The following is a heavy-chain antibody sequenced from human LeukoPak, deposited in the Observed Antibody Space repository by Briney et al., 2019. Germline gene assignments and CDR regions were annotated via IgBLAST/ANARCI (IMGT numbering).Heavy chain of an antibody. D-gene: IGHD3-9*01. CDR1: GFTFSSYD. Sequence: GALRLSCAASGFTFSSYDMTWVRQAPGKGLEWVSAISGSGGSTYYADSVKGRFTISRDNSKNTLYLQMNSLRAEDTAVYYCAKGQYYDILTGYGYWYFDLWGRGTLVTVSS. J-gene: IGHJ2*01. V-gene: IGHV3-23*01. CDR3: AKGQYYDILTGYGYWYFDL. CDR2: ISGSGGST.